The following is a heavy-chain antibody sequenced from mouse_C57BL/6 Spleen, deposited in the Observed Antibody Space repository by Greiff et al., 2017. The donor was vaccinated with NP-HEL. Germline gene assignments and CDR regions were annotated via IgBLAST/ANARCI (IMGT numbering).Heavy chain of an antibody. CDR2: ISHGGRYT. J-gene: IGHJ3*01. CDR1: GFTFSSYA. V-gene: IGHV5-4*01. Sequence: EVHLVESGGGLVKPGGSLKLSCAASGFTFSSYAMSWVRQTPVKRLELVATISHGGRYTYYPDTVQGRFTISIATAKNNLYLQMSHLKSEDTAMYYCAREAGYFAYGGQGTLVTVSA. D-gene: IGHD2-2*01. CDR3: AREAGYFAY.